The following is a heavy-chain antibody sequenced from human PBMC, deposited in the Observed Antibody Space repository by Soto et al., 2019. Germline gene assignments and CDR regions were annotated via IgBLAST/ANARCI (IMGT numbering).Heavy chain of an antibody. J-gene: IGHJ4*02. CDR3: ARGITRHGIAAAAFDY. CDR1: GGTSSSYA. CDR2: IIPIFGTA. D-gene: IGHD6-13*01. V-gene: IGHV1-69*06. Sequence: QVQLVQSGAEVKKPGSSVKVSCKASGGTSSSYAISWVRQAPGQGLEWMGGIIPIFGTANYTQKFQGRVTITADKSTSTAYMELSSLRSEDTAVYYCARGITRHGIAAAAFDYWGQGTLITVSS.